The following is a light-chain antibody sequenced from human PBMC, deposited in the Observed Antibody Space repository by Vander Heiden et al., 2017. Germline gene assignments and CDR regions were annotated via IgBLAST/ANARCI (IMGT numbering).Light chain of an antibody. CDR2: DTS. V-gene: IGLV7-46*01. CDR1: TGAVATGHY. J-gene: IGLJ2*01. CDR3: LLSYTTTYVV. Sequence: QAVATQEPSLPVSQGGTVTLTCGSSTGAVATGHYPYWFQQKPGQAPRTLIYDTSIKHSWTPARFSGSLLGGKAALTLSGAQPEDEAEYYCLLSYTTTYVVFGGGTKLTVL.